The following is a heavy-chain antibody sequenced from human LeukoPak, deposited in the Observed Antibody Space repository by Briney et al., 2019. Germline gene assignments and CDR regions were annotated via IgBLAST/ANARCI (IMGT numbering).Heavy chain of an antibody. CDR2: IYSGATT. J-gene: IGHJ2*01. V-gene: IGHV3-53*01. CDR3: ARVGDHFHWNLDL. D-gene: IGHD3-3*02. Sequence: GGSLRLSCAASGFTVTTKYMSWVRQAPGKGLEWVSIIYSGATTYYADSVKGRFTISRDISKNTVALQMNSLRAEVTAVYFCARVGDHFHWNLDLWGRGTLVTVSS. CDR1: GFTVTTKY.